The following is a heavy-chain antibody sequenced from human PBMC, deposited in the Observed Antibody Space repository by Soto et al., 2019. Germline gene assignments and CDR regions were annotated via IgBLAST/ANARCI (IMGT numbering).Heavy chain of an antibody. CDR2: IKQDGSEK. D-gene: IGHD3-3*01. V-gene: IGHV3-7*01. CDR1: GFTFSSYW. J-gene: IGHJ5*02. CDR3: ARDLLVFGAPPGP. Sequence: GSLRLSCAASGFTFSSYWMSWVRQAPGKGLEWVANIKQDGSEKYYVDSVKGRFTISRDNAKNSLYLQMNSLRAEDTAVYYCARDLLVFGAPPGPWGQGTLVTVSS.